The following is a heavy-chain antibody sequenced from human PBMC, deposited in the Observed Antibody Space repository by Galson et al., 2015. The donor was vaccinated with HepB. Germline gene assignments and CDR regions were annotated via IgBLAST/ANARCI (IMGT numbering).Heavy chain of an antibody. J-gene: IGHJ4*02. CDR1: GFTFSSYN. Sequence: SLRLSCAASGFTFSSYNMNWVRQAPGKGLEWVSYISSSSSTIYYADSVKGRFTISRDNAKNSLYLQMNSLRAEDTAVYYCARGDYGDYSFRFDYWGQRILVTVSS. CDR2: ISSSSSTI. V-gene: IGHV3-48*01. CDR3: ARGDYGDYSFRFDY. D-gene: IGHD4-17*01.